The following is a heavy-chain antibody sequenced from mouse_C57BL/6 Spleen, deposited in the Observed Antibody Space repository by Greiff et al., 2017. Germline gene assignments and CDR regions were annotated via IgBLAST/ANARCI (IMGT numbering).Heavy chain of an antibody. D-gene: IGHD2-4*01. CDR2: IRLKSDNYAT. Sequence: EVKLVESGGGLVQPGGSMKLSCVASGFTFSNYWMNWVRQSPEKGLEWVAQIRLKSDNYATHYAESVKGRFTISRDDSKSSVYLQMNNLRAEDTGIYYCTRIYYDYDEDYFDYWGQGTTLTVSS. J-gene: IGHJ2*01. V-gene: IGHV6-3*01. CDR3: TRIYYDYDEDYFDY. CDR1: GFTFSNYW.